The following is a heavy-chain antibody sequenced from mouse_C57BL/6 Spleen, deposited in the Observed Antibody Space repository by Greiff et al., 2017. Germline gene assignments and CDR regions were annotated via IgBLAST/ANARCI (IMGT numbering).Heavy chain of an antibody. CDR3: AIWSYDEGADY. CDR1: GYTFTSYW. D-gene: IGHD2-12*01. V-gene: IGHV1-55*01. CDR2: IYPGSGST. J-gene: IGHJ2*01. Sequence: QVQLQQPGAELVKPGASVKMSCKASGYTFTSYWITWVKQRPGQGLEWIGDIYPGSGSTNYNEKFKSKATLTVDTSSSTAYMQLSSLTSDASAVYYCAIWSYDEGADYWGQGTTLTVSS.